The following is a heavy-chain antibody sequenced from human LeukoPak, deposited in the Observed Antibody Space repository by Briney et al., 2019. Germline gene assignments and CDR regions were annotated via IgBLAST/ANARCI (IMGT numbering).Heavy chain of an antibody. V-gene: IGHV4-39*07. D-gene: IGHD3-16*01. CDR2: IYYSGST. CDR1: GGSISSSSYY. CDR3: GRSGGDSYYYYYMDV. Sequence: SETLSLTCTVSGGSISSSSYYWGWIRQPPGNGLEWIGSIYYSGSTYYNPSLKSRVTISVDTSKNQFSLKLSSVTAADTAVYYCGRSGGDSYYYYYMDVWGKGTTVTISS. J-gene: IGHJ6*03.